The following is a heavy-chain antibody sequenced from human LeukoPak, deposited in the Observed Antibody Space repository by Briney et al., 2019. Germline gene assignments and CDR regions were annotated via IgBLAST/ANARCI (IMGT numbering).Heavy chain of an antibody. CDR2: IYHSGST. V-gene: IGHV4-59*01. J-gene: IGHJ4*02. D-gene: IGHD3-10*01. CDR3: ARTYYYGSGRYFDY. CDR1: GGSISSYY. Sequence: SETLSLTCTVSGGSISSYYWSWIRQPPGKGLDWIGYIYHSGSTNYNPSLKSRFTISLDTSKNQFSLKLSSVTAADTAVYYCARTYYYGSGRYFDYWGQGTLDTVSS.